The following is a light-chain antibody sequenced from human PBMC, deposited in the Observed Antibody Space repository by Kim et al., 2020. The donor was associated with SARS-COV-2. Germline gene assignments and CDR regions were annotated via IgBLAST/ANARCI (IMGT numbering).Light chain of an antibody. J-gene: IGLJ2*01. CDR3: QSYDSSNVV. CDR2: DDN. V-gene: IGLV6-57*03. CDR1: SGSIASND. Sequence: GKEVTTSCTRSSGSIASNDGQWYQQRPGSAPTTVIYDDNQRPSGVPHRFSGSIDSSSNSASPTISGLKTEDEADYYCQSYDSSNVVFGGGTQLTVL.